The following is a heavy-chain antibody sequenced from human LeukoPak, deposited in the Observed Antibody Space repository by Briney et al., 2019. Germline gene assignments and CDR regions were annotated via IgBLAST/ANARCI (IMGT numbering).Heavy chain of an antibody. CDR1: GFTFSSYE. J-gene: IGHJ6*02. D-gene: IGHD2-21*01. V-gene: IGHV3-48*03. CDR3: AREATDYSNYGMDV. CDR2: ISSSGSTI. Sequence: QTGGSLRLSCAASGFTFSSYEMNWVRQAPGKGLEWVSYISSSGSTIYYADSVKGRFTISRDNAKNSLYLQMNSLRAEDTAVYYCAREATDYSNYGMDVWGQGTTVTVSS.